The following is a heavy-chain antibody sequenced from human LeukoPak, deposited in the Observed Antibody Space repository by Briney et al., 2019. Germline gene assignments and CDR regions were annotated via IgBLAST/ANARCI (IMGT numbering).Heavy chain of an antibody. J-gene: IGHJ4*02. D-gene: IGHD5-24*01. Sequence: ASVKVSCKASGYTFTGYYMHWVRQAPGQGLEWMGWINPNSGGTNYARKFQGRVTMTRDTSTSTAYMELNSLRSDDTAVYYCAADVELATTLAHWGQGTLVTVSS. CDR1: GYTFTGYY. CDR2: INPNSGGT. CDR3: AADVELATTLAH. V-gene: IGHV1-2*02.